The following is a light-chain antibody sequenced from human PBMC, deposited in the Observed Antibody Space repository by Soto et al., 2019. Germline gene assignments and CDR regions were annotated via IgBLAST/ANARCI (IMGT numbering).Light chain of an antibody. V-gene: IGKV1-5*03. Sequence: DIQMTQSPSTLSASVGDRVIITCRASQSISNWLAWYQQKPGKAPNLLIYKASSLKSADPSRFSGSGSGTEFTLTISSLQPDDFATYYCQQYDTYWTLGQGTKVDIK. CDR3: QQYDTYWT. J-gene: IGKJ1*01. CDR2: KAS. CDR1: QSISNW.